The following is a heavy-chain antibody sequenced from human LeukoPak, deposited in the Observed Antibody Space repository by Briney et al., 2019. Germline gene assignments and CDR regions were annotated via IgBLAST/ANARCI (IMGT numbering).Heavy chain of an antibody. Sequence: SETLSLTCTVSGYSISSGYYWSWIRQPAGKGLEWIGRMYTSGSTNYNPSLKSRVTISLDTSRNQFSLKLTSVTAADTAVYYCARSISSGWYIFDYWGQGTLVTVSS. D-gene: IGHD6-19*01. V-gene: IGHV4-61*02. CDR3: ARSISSGWYIFDY. CDR2: MYTSGST. J-gene: IGHJ4*02. CDR1: GYSISSGYY.